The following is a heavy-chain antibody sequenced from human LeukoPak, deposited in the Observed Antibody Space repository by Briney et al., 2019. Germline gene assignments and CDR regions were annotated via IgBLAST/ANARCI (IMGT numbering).Heavy chain of an antibody. CDR1: GGSISSGGYY. Sequence: PSETLSLTCTVSGGSISSGGYYWSWIRQHPGKGLEWIGYIYYSGSTYYNPSLKSRVTISVDTSKNQFSLKLSSVTAADTAVYYCARGRKQYYFDYWGQGTLVTVSS. V-gene: IGHV4-31*03. D-gene: IGHD1-14*01. CDR2: IYYSGST. CDR3: ARGRKQYYFDY. J-gene: IGHJ4*02.